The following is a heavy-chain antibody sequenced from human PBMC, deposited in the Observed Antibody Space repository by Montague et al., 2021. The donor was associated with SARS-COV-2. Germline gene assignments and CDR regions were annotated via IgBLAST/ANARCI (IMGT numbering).Heavy chain of an antibody. CDR1: GGSISSSNW. Sequence: SETLSLTCAVSGGSISSSNWWSWVRQPPGEGLEWIGGIYHSGSTNYNPSLKSRVTISVDKSKNQFSLMLSSVTAADTAVYYCARDRRSWFPPYYYGMDVWGQGTLVTVSS. CDR3: ARDRRSWFPPYYYGMDV. V-gene: IGHV4-4*02. D-gene: IGHD6-13*01. CDR2: IYHSGST. J-gene: IGHJ6*02.